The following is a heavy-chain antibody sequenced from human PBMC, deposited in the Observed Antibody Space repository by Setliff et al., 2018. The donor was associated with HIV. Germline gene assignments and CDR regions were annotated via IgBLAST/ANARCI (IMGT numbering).Heavy chain of an antibody. V-gene: IGHV4-34*01. CDR2: INDRGNT. J-gene: IGHJ6*03. CDR3: ARDKGYYYMDV. Sequence: PSETLSLTCTVSGGSFSDYYWTWIRQPPNEGLEWIGEINDRGNTNYMPSLRSRITISVDTSNNQFSLRLSSVTAADTAVYYCARDKGYYYMDVWGKGITVTVSS. CDR1: GGSFSDYY.